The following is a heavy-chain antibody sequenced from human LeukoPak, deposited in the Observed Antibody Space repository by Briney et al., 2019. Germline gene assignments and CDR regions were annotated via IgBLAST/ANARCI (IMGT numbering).Heavy chain of an antibody. CDR1: GFTFSSYS. Sequence: KPGGSLRLSCAASGFTFSSYSMNWVRQTPGKGLEWVSSINSGSRYIYYADSVKGRFTISRDNAKNSLYLQMNSLRAEDTAVYYCARGGRLGGQWLVPYFDYWGQGTLVTVSS. J-gene: IGHJ4*02. CDR3: ARGGRLGGQWLVPYFDY. CDR2: INSGSRYI. D-gene: IGHD6-19*01. V-gene: IGHV3-21*01.